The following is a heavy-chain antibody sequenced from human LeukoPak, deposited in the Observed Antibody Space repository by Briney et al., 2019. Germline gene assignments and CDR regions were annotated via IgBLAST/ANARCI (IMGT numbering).Heavy chain of an antibody. D-gene: IGHD3-3*01. V-gene: IGHV1-8*01. CDR2: MNPNSGNT. Sequence: ASVKVSCKASGYTFTSYDINWVRQATGQGLEWMGWMNPNSGNTGYAQKFQGRVTMTRNTSISTAYMELSSLRSEDTAVYYCARALRFLVGDYYYMDVWGKRTTVTVSS. CDR3: ARALRFLVGDYYYMDV. CDR1: GYTFTSYD. J-gene: IGHJ6*03.